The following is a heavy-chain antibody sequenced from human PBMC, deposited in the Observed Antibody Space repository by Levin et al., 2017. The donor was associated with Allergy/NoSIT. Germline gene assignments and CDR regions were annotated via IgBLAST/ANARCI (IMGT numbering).Heavy chain of an antibody. D-gene: IGHD5-24*01. J-gene: IGHJ4*02. CDR3: ARDAGWLQLEYGIFDN. CDR1: CFRFPSSW. CDR2: IKQDGGEK. Sequence: ASLPLSFSSSCFRFPSSWMSWVRQAPGKGLEWVANIKQDGGEKNYVDSAKGRFTISRDNAYNSLYLQMNSLRVEDTAVYYCARDAGWLQLEYGIFDNWGQGTPVTVSS. V-gene: IGHV3-7*01.